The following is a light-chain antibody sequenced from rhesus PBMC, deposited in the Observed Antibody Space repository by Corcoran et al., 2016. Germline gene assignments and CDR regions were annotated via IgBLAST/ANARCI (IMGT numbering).Light chain of an antibody. CDR1: QGITND. V-gene: IGKV1S17*01. CDR3: PHYYSTPFT. Sequence: DIQMTQSPSSLSASVGDRVAITCRASQGITNDLAWYQQKPGDTPNLLIYEASSLQSGIPSRFSVSGSWTDFTFTISSLQPEDFATYYCPHYYSTPFTFGPGTKLDIK. J-gene: IGKJ3*01. CDR2: EAS.